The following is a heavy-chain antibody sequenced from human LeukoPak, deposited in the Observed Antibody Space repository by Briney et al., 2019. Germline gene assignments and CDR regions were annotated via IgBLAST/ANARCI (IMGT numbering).Heavy chain of an antibody. V-gene: IGHV3-7*01. D-gene: IGHD6-19*01. Sequence: GGSLRLSCEGSGFTFGNYWMGWVRQAPGKGLQWVANIKTDGSEKYYVDSVKGRFTISRDNAKNSLYLQMNSLRAEDTAVYYCARDTPAVAAPDYWGQGTLVTVSS. CDR3: ARDTPAVAAPDY. J-gene: IGHJ4*02. CDR2: IKTDGSEK. CDR1: GFTFGNYW.